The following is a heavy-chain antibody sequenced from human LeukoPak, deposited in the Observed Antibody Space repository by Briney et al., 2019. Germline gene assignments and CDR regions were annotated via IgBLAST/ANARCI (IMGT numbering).Heavy chain of an antibody. J-gene: IGHJ4*02. CDR3: AERSCSGGSCNFDY. CDR1: TFTFSSYV. D-gene: IGHD2-15*01. CDR2: ISNSGVTT. V-gene: IGHV3-23*01. Sequence: GGSLRLSCAASTFTFSSYVMSWVRQAPGKGLEWVSAISNSGVTTNYADSVRGRFTISRDNSKNTLYLQMNSLRAEDTAVYYCAERSCSGGSCNFDYWGQGTLVTVSS.